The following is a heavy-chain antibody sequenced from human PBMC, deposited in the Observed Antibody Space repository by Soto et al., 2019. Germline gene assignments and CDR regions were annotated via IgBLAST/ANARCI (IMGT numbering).Heavy chain of an antibody. CDR2: IKTDGTYT. V-gene: IGHV3-74*01. CDR1: GFTVSNHW. J-gene: IGHJ3*01. D-gene: IGHD2-21*01. Sequence: VQLVESGGGLVQPGGSLTLSCAASGFTVSNHWMHWVRQAPGRGLESISRIKTDGTYTDYADSVKGRFTISRDNDKKMLYLKTDSLRTEDTAVYYCARAKGAAYSAFDVWGQGTVVTVSS. CDR3: ARAKGAAYSAFDV.